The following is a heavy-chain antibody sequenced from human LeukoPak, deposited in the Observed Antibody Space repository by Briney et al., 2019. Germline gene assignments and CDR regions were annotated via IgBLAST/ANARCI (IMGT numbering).Heavy chain of an antibody. J-gene: IGHJ4*02. CDR2: LYYNGSP. CDR3: ARLAPPNPY. CDR1: GATISSYC. Sequence: PSETLSLTCTVSGATISSYCWSWLRQPPGKGLEWIAFLYYNGSPNYNPSLKSRVTVSADTSKNQFSLKLTSVTAADTAVYYCARLAPPNPYWGQGTLVTVS. V-gene: IGHV4-59*12.